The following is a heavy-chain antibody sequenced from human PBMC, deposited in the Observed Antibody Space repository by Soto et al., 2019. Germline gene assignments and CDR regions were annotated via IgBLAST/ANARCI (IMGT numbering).Heavy chain of an antibody. Sequence: EVQLVESGGGLVQPGGSLRLSCAASGFTFSSYWMHWVRQAPGKGLVWVSRINTDGSSTSYADSVKGRFTISRDNAKTTLYLQMNSLTAEDTAVYFCARGETRHSSSLVYCVQGTLVTVSS. CDR2: INTDGSST. D-gene: IGHD6-6*01. V-gene: IGHV3-74*01. J-gene: IGHJ4*02. CDR1: GFTFSSYW. CDR3: ARGETRHSSSLVY.